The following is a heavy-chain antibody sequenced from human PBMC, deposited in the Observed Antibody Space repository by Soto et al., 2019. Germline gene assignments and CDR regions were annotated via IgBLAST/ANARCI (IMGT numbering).Heavy chain of an antibody. V-gene: IGHV3-11*01. J-gene: IGHJ5*02. Sequence: GGSLRLSCAASGFTFSDYYMSWIRQAPGKGLEWVSYISSTGSTIYYADSVKGRFTISRDNAKNSLYLQMNSLRAEDTAVYYCARDLGSTNCYHLPCTGFDPWGQGTLVTVSS. CDR1: GFTFSDYY. CDR2: ISSTGSTI. D-gene: IGHD2-2*01. CDR3: ARDLGSTNCYHLPCTGFDP.